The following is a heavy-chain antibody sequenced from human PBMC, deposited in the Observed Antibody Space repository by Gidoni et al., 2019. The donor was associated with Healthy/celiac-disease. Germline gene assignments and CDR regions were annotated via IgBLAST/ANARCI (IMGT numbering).Heavy chain of an antibody. Sequence: QVQLVESGGGVVQPGRSLRLPCAASGFTFGSSGMHWVRQAPGKGLGCVAVISYDGSNKYYADSVKGRFTISRDNSKNTLYLQMNSLRAEDTAVYYCAELGPYMTGALDYWGQGTLVTVSS. CDR2: ISYDGSNK. CDR1: GFTFGSSG. V-gene: IGHV3-30*18. CDR3: AELGPYMTGALDY. J-gene: IGHJ4*02. D-gene: IGHD1-20*01.